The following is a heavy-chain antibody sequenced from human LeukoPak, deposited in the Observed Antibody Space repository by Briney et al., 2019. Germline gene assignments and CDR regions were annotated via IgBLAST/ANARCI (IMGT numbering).Heavy chain of an antibody. CDR1: GFTFSSYG. V-gene: IGHV3-30*02. Sequence: PGGSLRLSCATSGFTFSSYGLYWVRQAPGKGLEWLAYIRYDGINKYYADSVQGRFTISRDNSKNKVYLQMNSLRAEDTAVYYCSKKFLTGSGPYYFDYWGQGTLVTVSS. J-gene: IGHJ4*02. CDR2: IRYDGINK. D-gene: IGHD3-9*01. CDR3: SKKFLTGSGPYYFDY.